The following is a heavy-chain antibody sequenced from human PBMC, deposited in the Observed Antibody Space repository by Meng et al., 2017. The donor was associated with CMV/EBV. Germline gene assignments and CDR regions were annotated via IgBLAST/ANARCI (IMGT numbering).Heavy chain of an antibody. CDR2: ISSSSYI. CDR3: ARGGSGYGSDY. D-gene: IGHD5-12*01. J-gene: IGHJ4*02. CDR1: GFTFSSYA. Sequence: LSLTCAASGFTFSSYAMHWVRQAPGKGLEWVSSISSSSYIYYADSVKGRFTISRDNAKNSLYLQMNSLRAEDTAVYYCARGGSGYGSDYWGQGTLVTVSS. V-gene: IGHV3-21*01.